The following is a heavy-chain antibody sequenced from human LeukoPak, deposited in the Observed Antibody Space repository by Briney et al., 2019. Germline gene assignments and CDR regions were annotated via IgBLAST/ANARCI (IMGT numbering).Heavy chain of an antibody. Sequence: SETLSLTCTVSGGSVSSGAYFWSWIRQHPGKGLEWIGYIYYSGSTHYNPSLKSRVAISVDTSKNEFYLKLRSVTAAETAVYYCARVGGGHLEFDYWGQGTLITVSS. CDR3: ARVGGGHLEFDY. J-gene: IGHJ4*02. CDR1: GGSVSSGAYF. D-gene: IGHD2-15*01. CDR2: IYYSGST. V-gene: IGHV4-31*03.